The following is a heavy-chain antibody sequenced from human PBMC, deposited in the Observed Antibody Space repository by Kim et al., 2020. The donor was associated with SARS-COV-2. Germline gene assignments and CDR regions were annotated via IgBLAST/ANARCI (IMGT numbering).Heavy chain of an antibody. D-gene: IGHD6-6*01. J-gene: IGHJ1*01. CDR2: ISWDGGST. V-gene: IGHV3-43*01. CDR3: AKGYGSSSQYFQH. CDR1: GFTFDDYT. Sequence: GGSLRLSCAASGFTFDDYTMHWVRQAPGKGLEWVSLISWDGGSTYYADSVKGRFTISRDNSKNSLYLQMNSLRTEDTALYYCAKGYGSSSQYFQHWGQGTLVTVSS.